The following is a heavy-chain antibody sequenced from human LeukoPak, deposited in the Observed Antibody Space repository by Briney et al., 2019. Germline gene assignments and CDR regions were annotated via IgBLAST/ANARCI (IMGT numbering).Heavy chain of an antibody. J-gene: IGHJ4*02. V-gene: IGHV4-59*01. Sequence: SETLSLTCTVSGVSISSYYWSWIRQPPGKGLEWIGYIYYSGSTNYNPSLKSRVTISVDTSKNQFSLKLSSVTAADTAVYYCARAPAAYLSSSPFDYWGQGTLVTVSS. CDR2: IYYSGST. CDR3: ARAPAAYLSSSPFDY. D-gene: IGHD6-6*01. CDR1: GVSISSYY.